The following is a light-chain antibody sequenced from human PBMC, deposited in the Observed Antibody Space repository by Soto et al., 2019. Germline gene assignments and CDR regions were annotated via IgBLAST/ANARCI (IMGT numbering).Light chain of an antibody. CDR2: KAS. J-gene: IGKJ2*01. CDR1: QSISSW. CDR3: QQYNSYSGT. V-gene: IGKV1-5*03. Sequence: DIQMTQSPSTLSASVGDRVTITCRASQSISSWLAWYQQKPGKAPKLLIYKASSLESGVPSRFSGSGSGTECTLTISSLQPDDFATYSCQQYNSYSGTFGQGTKLEIK.